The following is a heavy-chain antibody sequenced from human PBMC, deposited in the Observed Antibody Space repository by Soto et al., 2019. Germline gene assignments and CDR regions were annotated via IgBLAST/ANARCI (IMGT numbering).Heavy chain of an antibody. V-gene: IGHV1-3*01. CDR2: IYVDDGNT. Sequence: ASVKVSCEASGYTFARYAIHWVRQAPGQRPEWMGWIYVDDGNTQSSQRFQGRVTITRDTSASTAYMELSGLRSEDTAVYYCASKGGSNWNFYGMGVRGQGTSVP. D-gene: IGHD1-20*01. CDR1: GYTFARYA. CDR3: ASKGGSNWNFYGMGV. J-gene: IGHJ6*02.